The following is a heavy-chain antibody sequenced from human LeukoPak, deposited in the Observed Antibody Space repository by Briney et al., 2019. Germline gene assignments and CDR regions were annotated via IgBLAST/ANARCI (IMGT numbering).Heavy chain of an antibody. CDR2: INPKSGDA. V-gene: IGHV1-2*02. CDR3: ARTHGLDY. Sequence: ASVKVSCKASGSTFSDYHINWVRQASGQGPEWMGWINPKSGDAKYGQAFQGRVTMTRDTSISTAYMELSRLRSDDTAVYYCARTHGLDYWGQGTLVTVSS. CDR1: GSTFSDYH. J-gene: IGHJ4*02.